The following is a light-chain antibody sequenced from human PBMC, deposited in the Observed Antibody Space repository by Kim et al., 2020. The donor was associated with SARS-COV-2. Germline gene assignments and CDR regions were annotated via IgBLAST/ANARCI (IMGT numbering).Light chain of an antibody. CDR3: HQYNNYPIT. V-gene: IGKV1-16*01. J-gene: IGKJ5*01. CDR2: AAS. CDR1: QGIGIF. Sequence: DIQMTQSPSSLSASVGDRVTIPCRASQGIGIFLGWFQQKPGKAPRSLIYAASTLQNGVPSRFSGSGSGTDFTLTISDLQPEDFPTYYCHQYNNYPITFVQGTRLEIK.